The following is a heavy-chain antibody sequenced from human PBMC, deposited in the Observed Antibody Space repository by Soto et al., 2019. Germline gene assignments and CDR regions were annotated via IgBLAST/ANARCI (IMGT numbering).Heavy chain of an antibody. CDR3: AKHYYDSSGLDWDYGMDV. J-gene: IGHJ6*02. D-gene: IGHD3-22*01. Sequence: ASVKVSCKASGYTFTGYYMHWVRQAPGQGLEWMGWINPNSGGTNYAQKFQGRVTMTRDTSISTAYMELSRLRSDDTAVYYCAKHYYDSSGLDWDYGMDVWGQGTTVTVSS. CDR2: INPNSGGT. V-gene: IGHV1-2*02. CDR1: GYTFTGYY.